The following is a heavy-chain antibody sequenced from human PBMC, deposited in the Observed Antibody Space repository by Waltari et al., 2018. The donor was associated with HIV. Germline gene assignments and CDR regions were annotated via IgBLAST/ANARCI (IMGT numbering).Heavy chain of an antibody. CDR2: ISYDGSNE. Sequence: QVQLVESGGGVVQPGNYLRLSCAGSGFTFRNYGMHWVRQAPGKGLEWVAVISYDGSNEYYVDSVKGRFTISRDNSRNTLYLQLNRLRLEDTAVYYCAKAPTPYSSGWAPDYWGQGTLVIVSS. CDR1: GFTFRNYG. V-gene: IGHV3-30*18. D-gene: IGHD6-19*01. J-gene: IGHJ4*02. CDR3: AKAPTPYSSGWAPDY.